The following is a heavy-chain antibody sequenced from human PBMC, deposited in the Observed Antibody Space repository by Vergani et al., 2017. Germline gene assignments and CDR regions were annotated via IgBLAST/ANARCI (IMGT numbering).Heavy chain of an antibody. V-gene: IGHV1-46*02. J-gene: IGHJ4*02. Sequence: QVQLVQSGAAVKKPGASAKVSCTASGYIFKNYYMHWLRLPPGQGFQWMGVVNFVTGAAASPPTLEGRITMTRDTSTATFYMDLSSLKYEDTAIYYCARSIGYCTSGSCRPYYFDLWGQGTLVTVSS. D-gene: IGHD2-15*01. CDR1: GYIFKNYY. CDR2: VNFVTGAA. CDR3: ARSIGYCTSGSCRPYYFDL.